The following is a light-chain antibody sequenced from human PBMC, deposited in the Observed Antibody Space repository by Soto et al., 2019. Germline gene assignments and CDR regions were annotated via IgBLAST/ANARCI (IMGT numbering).Light chain of an antibody. V-gene: IGKV3-11*01. J-gene: IGKJ4*01. CDR2: VAS. CDR1: QSITTF. Sequence: ETVLTQSPATLSLTPGERVTLSCRASQSITTFLAWHQQKPGQAPRLLIYVASNRATGIPARFSGSGSGTDFTLTISSLEPEDSAIYYCQQRNSWPLTFGGGTKVEI. CDR3: QQRNSWPLT.